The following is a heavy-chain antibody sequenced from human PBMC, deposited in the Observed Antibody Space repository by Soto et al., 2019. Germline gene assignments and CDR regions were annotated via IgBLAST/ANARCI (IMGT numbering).Heavy chain of an antibody. CDR1: GFTFSSYG. CDR3: AKDIEIFGVVIDWAGGYYYYGMDV. CDR2: ISYDGSNK. D-gene: IGHD3-3*01. V-gene: IGHV3-30*18. J-gene: IGHJ6*02. Sequence: PGGSLRLSCAASGFTFSSYGMHWVRQAPGKGLEWVAVISYDGSNKYYADSVKGRFTISRDNSKNTLYLQMNSLRAEDTAVYYCAKDIEIFGVVIDWAGGYYYYGMDVWGQGTTVTVSS.